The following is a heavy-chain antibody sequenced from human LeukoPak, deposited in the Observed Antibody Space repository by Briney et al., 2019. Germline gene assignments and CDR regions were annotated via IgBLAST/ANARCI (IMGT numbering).Heavy chain of an antibody. Sequence: SETLSLTCTVSGGSISSYYWSWIRQPPGKGLEWIGYIYYSGSTNYNPSLKSRVTISVDTSKNQFSLKLSSVTAADTAVYYCARVFGSVERAYYYDSSGYRFDYWGQGTLVTVSS. D-gene: IGHD3-22*01. CDR3: ARVFGSVERAYYYDSSGYRFDY. CDR2: IYYSGST. V-gene: IGHV4-59*01. J-gene: IGHJ4*02. CDR1: GGSISSYY.